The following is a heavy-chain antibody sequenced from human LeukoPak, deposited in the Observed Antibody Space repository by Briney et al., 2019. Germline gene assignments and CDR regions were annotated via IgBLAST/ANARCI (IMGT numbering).Heavy chain of an antibody. CDR3: AKRDAYDSSGFSPLFDY. D-gene: IGHD3-22*01. V-gene: IGHV3-23*01. CDR2: ISGNGGSL. CDR1: GFSFSNYA. Sequence: PGGSLRLSCAASGFSFSNYAMSWVRQAPGKGLEWVTAISGNGGSLYCADSVKGRFTISRDNSKSALYLQVNSLRAEDTAVYYCAKRDAYDSSGFSPLFDYWGQGTLVTVSS. J-gene: IGHJ4*02.